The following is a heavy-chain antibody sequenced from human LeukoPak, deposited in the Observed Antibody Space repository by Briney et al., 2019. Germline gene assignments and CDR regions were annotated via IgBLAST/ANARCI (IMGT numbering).Heavy chain of an antibody. V-gene: IGHV3-23*01. CDR3: AKFYDPAEYYGMDV. Sequence: PGGSLRLSCAASGFTFSSYAMSWVRQAPGKGLEWVSAISGSGGSTYYADSVKGRFTISRDNSKNTLYLQMNSLRAEDTAVYYCAKFYDPAEYYGMDVWGQGTTVTVSS. J-gene: IGHJ6*02. D-gene: IGHD2/OR15-2a*01. CDR2: ISGSGGST. CDR1: GFTFSSYA.